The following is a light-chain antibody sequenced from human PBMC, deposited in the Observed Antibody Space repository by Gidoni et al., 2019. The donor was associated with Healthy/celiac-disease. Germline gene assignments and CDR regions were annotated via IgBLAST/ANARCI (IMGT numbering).Light chain of an antibody. CDR1: QSVSSY. CDR3: QQYNSCPWT. J-gene: IGKJ1*01. Sequence: IVTTPPPATLSVSPGERATLACTASQSVSSYLAWYQQKPGQAPRLLIYGASSRASGIPARFSGSGSGTEFTLTISSLQSEDFAVYYCQQYNSCPWTFGQGTKVEIK. CDR2: GAS. V-gene: IGKV3D-15*01.